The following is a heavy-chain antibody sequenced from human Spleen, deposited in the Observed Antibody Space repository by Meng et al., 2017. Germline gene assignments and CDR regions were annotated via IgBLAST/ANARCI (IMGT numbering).Heavy chain of an antibody. J-gene: IGHJ4*02. CDR1: GFTFSSYA. CDR3: ARGTSSPGY. D-gene: IGHD2-2*01. V-gene: IGHV3-30*01. Sequence: VQLVESGGGVVQPGRSLRLSCAASGFTFSSYAMHWVRQAPGKGLEWVAVISYDGSNKYYADSVKGRFTISRDNSKNTLYLQMNSLRAEDTAVYYCARGTSSPGYWGQGTLVTVSS. CDR2: ISYDGSNK.